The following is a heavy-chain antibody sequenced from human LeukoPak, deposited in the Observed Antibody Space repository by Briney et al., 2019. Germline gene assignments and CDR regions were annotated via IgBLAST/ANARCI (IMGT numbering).Heavy chain of an antibody. J-gene: IGHJ4*02. Sequence: GGSLRLSCAASGFTFSSYGMHWVRQAPGKGLEWVAVIWYDGSNKYYADSVKGRFTISRDNSKNTLYLQMNSLRAEDTAVYYCARDAYSGYNLVDYWGQGTLVTVSS. CDR1: GFTFSSYG. D-gene: IGHD5-12*01. CDR3: ARDAYSGYNLVDY. V-gene: IGHV3-33*01. CDR2: IWYDGSNK.